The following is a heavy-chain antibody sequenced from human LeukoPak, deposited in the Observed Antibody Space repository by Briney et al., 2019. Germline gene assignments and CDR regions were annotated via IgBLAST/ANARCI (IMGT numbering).Heavy chain of an antibody. D-gene: IGHD2-15*01. J-gene: IGHJ4*02. CDR2: ISGTGNRT. Sequence: GGSLRLSCEASEFRFSAHGMNWVRQAPGKGLEWVSAISGTGNRTYYADSVKGRFTISRDNSKNTLYLQMNSLRAEDTAVYYCAKWGCGGGSCYPFDYWGQGTLVTVSS. CDR1: EFRFSAHG. V-gene: IGHV3-23*01. CDR3: AKWGCGGGSCYPFDY.